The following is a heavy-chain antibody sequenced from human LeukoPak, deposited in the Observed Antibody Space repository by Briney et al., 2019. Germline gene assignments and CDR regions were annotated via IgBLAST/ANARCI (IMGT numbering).Heavy chain of an antibody. CDR2: IYYSGST. CDR3: ARVDDRGYYYDSSGPRKLFDY. Sequence: SETLSLTCTVSGGSISSYYWSWIRQPPGKGLEWIGYIYYSGSTNYNPSLKSRVTISVDTSKNQFSLKLSSVTAADTAVYYGARVDDRGYYYDSSGPRKLFDYWGQGTLVTVSS. V-gene: IGHV4-59*01. CDR1: GGSISSYY. D-gene: IGHD3-22*01. J-gene: IGHJ4*02.